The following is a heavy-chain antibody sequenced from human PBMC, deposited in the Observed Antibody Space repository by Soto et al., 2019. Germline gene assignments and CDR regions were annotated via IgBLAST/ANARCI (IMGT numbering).Heavy chain of an antibody. D-gene: IGHD6-13*01. J-gene: IGHJ6*02. CDR1: GGSFSGYY. Sequence: QVQLQQWGAGLLKPSETLSLTCAVYGGSFSGYYWSWIRQPPGKGLEWIGEINHSGSTNYNPSLKSRVTISVDTSKNQFSLKLSSVTAADTAVYYCAGGAAAAGMYYYYYYGMDVWGQGTTVTVSS. V-gene: IGHV4-34*01. CDR3: AGGAAAAGMYYYYYYGMDV. CDR2: INHSGST.